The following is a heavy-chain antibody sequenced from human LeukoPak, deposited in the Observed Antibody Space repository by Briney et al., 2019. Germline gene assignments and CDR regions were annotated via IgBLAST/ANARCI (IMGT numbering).Heavy chain of an antibody. V-gene: IGHV1-69*05. CDR3: ASVAYSGGWYDRKEYFDY. J-gene: IGHJ4*02. CDR2: IIPIFGTA. CDR1: GGTFSSYA. Sequence: VASVKVSCKASGGTFSSYAISWVRQAPGQGLEWMGRIIPIFGTANYAQKFQGRVTITTDESTSTAYMELSSLRSEDTAVYYWASVAYSGGWYDRKEYFDYWSQGTLVTVSS. D-gene: IGHD6-19*01.